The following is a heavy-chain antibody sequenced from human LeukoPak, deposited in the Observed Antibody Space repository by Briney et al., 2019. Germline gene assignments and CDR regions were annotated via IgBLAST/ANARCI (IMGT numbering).Heavy chain of an antibody. D-gene: IGHD5-12*01. CDR1: GFTFSNYA. V-gene: IGHV3-30*04. J-gene: IGHJ6*03. Sequence: GGCLRLSCAASGFTFSNYAMHWVRQAPGKGLEWVAVISYDGSNKYYADSVKGRFTISSDNSKNTLYLQMSRLRAEDTAVYYCARSLATSYYYMDVWGKGTTVTV. CDR2: ISYDGSNK. CDR3: ARSLATSYYYMDV.